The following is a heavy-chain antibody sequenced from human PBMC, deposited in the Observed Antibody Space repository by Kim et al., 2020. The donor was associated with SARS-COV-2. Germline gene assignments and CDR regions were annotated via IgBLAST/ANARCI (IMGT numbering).Heavy chain of an antibody. CDR2: ISAYNGNT. CDR3: ARAGRRGVPATAILRDY. D-gene: IGHD2-2*02. V-gene: IGHV1-18*01. J-gene: IGHJ4*02. Sequence: ASVKVSCKASGYTFTSYGISWVRQAPGQGLEWMGWISAYNGNTNYAQKLQGRVTMTTDTSTSTAYMELRSLRSDDTAVYYCARAGRRGVPATAILRDYWGQGTLVTVSS. CDR1: GYTFTSYG.